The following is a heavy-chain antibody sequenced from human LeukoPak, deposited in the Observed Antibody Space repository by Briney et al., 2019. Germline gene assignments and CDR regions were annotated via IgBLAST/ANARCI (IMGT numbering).Heavy chain of an antibody. J-gene: IGHJ4*02. CDR1: GYTFTSYG. CDR3: ARDLGGYVWGSYRHFDY. V-gene: IGHV1-18*01. Sequence: GASVKVSCKASGYTFTSYGISWVRQAPGQGLEWMGWISAYNGNTNCAQKLQGRVTMTTDTSTSTAYMELRSLRSDDTAVYYCARDLGGYVWGSYRHFDYWGQGTLVTVSS. D-gene: IGHD3-16*02. CDR2: ISAYNGNT.